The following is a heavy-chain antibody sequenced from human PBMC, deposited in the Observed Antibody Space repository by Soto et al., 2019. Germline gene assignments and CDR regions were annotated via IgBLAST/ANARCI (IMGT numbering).Heavy chain of an antibody. J-gene: IGHJ5*02. V-gene: IGHV3-30*18. CDR2: ISYGGST. Sequence: HPGGSLRLPCAASGFSFSIYGMHWVRQAPGKGLEWVAVISYGGSTYYADSVKGRFTISRDNSKNTLYLQMNSLRPEDTAVYYCAKFYGGKSAHTYTIDPWGQGTLVPVSS. CDR3: AKFYGGKSAHTYTIDP. CDR1: GFSFSIYG. D-gene: IGHD2-15*01.